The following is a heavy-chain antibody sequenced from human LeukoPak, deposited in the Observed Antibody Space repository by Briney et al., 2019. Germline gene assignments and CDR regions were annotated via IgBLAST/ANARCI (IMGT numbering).Heavy chain of an antibody. J-gene: IGHJ6*03. Sequence: NASETLSLTCAVYGGSFSGYYWSWIRQPPGKGLEWIGEINHSGSTNYNPSLKSRVTISVDTSKNQFSLKLSSVTAADTAVYYCARHINYGDYAYCYYYYMDVWGKGTTVTISS. V-gene: IGHV4-34*01. D-gene: IGHD4-17*01. CDR2: INHSGST. CDR3: ARHINYGDYAYCYYYYMDV. CDR1: GGSFSGYY.